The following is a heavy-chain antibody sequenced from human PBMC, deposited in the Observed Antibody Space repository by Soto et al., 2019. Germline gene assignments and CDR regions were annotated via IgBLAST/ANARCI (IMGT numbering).Heavy chain of an antibody. J-gene: IGHJ4*02. CDR3: ARDTTLRATVRTFDY. Sequence: PGGSLRLSCAASGFTFSSYEMHWVRQAPGKGLEWVSYISGSGSTIYYADSVKGRFTISRDNAKNPVYLQMNSLRAEDTAVYYCARDTTLRATVRTFDYWGQGTLVTVSS. D-gene: IGHD4-4*01. V-gene: IGHV3-48*03. CDR2: ISGSGSTI. CDR1: GFTFSSYE.